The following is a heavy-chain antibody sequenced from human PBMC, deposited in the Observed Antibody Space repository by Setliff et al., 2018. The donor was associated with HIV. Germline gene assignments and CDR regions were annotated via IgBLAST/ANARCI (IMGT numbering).Heavy chain of an antibody. D-gene: IGHD1-26*01. Sequence: SETLSLTCTVSGGFISDHYWSWIRQPPGRGLEWLGSLYHTGSNNYNPSLKSRITVSVDRSKNQFSLKLTSVTAADTALYYCARVPPFSGSNFSWYFDLWGRGTLVTVS. CDR3: ARVPPFSGSNFSWYFDL. J-gene: IGHJ2*01. CDR1: GGFISDHY. CDR2: LYHTGSN. V-gene: IGHV4-59*11.